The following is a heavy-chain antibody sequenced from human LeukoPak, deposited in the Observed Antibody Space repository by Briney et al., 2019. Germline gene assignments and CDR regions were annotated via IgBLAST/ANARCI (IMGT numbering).Heavy chain of an antibody. CDR1: GFTFSDYY. V-gene: IGHV3-11*01. D-gene: IGHD5-12*01. CDR2: ISSSGSTI. J-gene: IGHJ5*02. Sequence: GGSLRLSCAASGFTFSDYYMSWIRQAPGKGLEWVSYISSSGSTIYYADSVKGRFTISRDNAKNSLYLQMNSLRAEDTAVYYCAGLYYGYSGYDYRWFDPWGQGTLVTVSS. CDR3: AGLYYGYSGYDYRWFDP.